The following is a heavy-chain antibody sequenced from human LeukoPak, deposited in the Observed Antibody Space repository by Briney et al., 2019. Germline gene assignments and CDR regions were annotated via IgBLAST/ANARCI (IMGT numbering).Heavy chain of an antibody. CDR3: ARDLGSSAYYGSGSHYAFDI. CDR1: GFTFSSYS. D-gene: IGHD3-10*01. CDR2: ISSSSSYI. Sequence: GGSLRLSCAASGFTFSSYSMNWVRQAPGKGLEWVSSISSSSSYIYYADSVKGRFTISRDNAKNSLYLQMNSLRAEDTAVYYCARDLGSSAYYGSGSHYAFDIWGQGTMVTVSS. J-gene: IGHJ3*02. V-gene: IGHV3-21*01.